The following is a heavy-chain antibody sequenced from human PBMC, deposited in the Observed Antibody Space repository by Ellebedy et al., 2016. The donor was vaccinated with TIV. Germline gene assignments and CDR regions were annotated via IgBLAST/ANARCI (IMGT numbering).Heavy chain of an antibody. Sequence: GESLKISCEASGFIFTAYNMNWVRQAPGKGLQWISYISAGSTYIYYADSVEGRFTISRDDAKNSLYLQMSNLRAEDTAVYYCARGLGTYNWNDLDFWGQGTLVSVSS. CDR1: GFIFTAYN. CDR2: ISAGSTYI. CDR3: ARGLGTYNWNDLDF. V-gene: IGHV3-21*01. J-gene: IGHJ4*02. D-gene: IGHD1-20*01.